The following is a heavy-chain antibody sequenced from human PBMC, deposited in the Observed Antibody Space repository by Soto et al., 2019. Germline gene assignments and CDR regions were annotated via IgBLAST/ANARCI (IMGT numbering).Heavy chain of an antibody. CDR2: IIPILGIA. Sequence: ASVKVSCKASGGTFSSYTISWVRQAPGQGLEWMGRIIPILGIANYAQKFQGRVTFTADKSTSTAYMERGSLRSEDTAVYYCAREGGYCSGGSCYNYYYYYMDVGGKGTTVTVSS. CDR3: AREGGYCSGGSCYNYYYYYMDV. J-gene: IGHJ6*03. CDR1: GGTFSSYT. D-gene: IGHD2-15*01. V-gene: IGHV1-69*04.